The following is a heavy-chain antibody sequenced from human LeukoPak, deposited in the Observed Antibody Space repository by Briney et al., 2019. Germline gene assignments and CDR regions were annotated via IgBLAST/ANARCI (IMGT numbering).Heavy chain of an antibody. Sequence: ASVKVSCKASGYTFAKFYIHWVRQAPGQGLEWMGWINPNSGGTNYAQKFQGRVTMTRDTSISTAYMELSGLRSEDAAVYYCAGTPWFGELTLDYWGQGTLVTVSS. CDR1: GYTFAKFY. J-gene: IGHJ4*02. CDR2: INPNSGGT. V-gene: IGHV1-2*02. CDR3: AGTPWFGELTLDY. D-gene: IGHD3-10*01.